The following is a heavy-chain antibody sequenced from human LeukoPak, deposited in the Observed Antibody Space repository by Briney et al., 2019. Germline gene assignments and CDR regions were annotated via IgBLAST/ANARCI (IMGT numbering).Heavy chain of an antibody. D-gene: IGHD4-11*01. CDR3: ASNYGG. CDR1: GFDFSNYW. J-gene: IGHJ4*02. V-gene: IGHV3-7*03. CDR2: IKQDGSEK. Sequence: GGSLRLSCAASGFDFSNYWMYWVRQAPGKGLEWVANIKQDGSEKYYVDSVRGRFTISRDNAKNSLSLQKNSLRAEDTAVYYCASNYGGWGQGTLVTVSS.